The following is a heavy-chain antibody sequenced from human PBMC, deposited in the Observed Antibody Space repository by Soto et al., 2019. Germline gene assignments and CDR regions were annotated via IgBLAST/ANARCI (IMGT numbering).Heavy chain of an antibody. CDR2: IYWDDDK. D-gene: IGHD4-17*01. J-gene: IGHJ4*02. V-gene: IGHV2-5*02. CDR1: GFSLSTSGVG. CDR3: AHKHTVSTQGGFDY. Sequence: QITLKESGPTLVKPTQTLTLTCTSSGFSLSTSGVGVGWIRQPPGKALEWLALIYWDDDKRYSPSLKSRLTITKDTSKNHVVITMTNMDPVDTATYYCAHKHTVSTQGGFDYWGQGTLVTVSS.